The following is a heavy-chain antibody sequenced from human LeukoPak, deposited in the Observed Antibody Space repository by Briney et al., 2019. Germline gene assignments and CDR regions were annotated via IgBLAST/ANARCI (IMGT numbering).Heavy chain of an antibody. D-gene: IGHD1-26*01. J-gene: IGHJ4*02. CDR2: IGSDSGGI. V-gene: IGHV3-23*01. CDR3: AKDPSHIVGATAVDY. Sequence: GGSLRLSCAVSGFIFSDFAMVWVRQAPGKGLEWLSAIGSDSGGIQYADSVRGRFTVSRDNSKNILYLQMNSLRADDTAVYYCAKDPSHIVGATAVDYWGQGTLVTVSS. CDR1: GFIFSDFA.